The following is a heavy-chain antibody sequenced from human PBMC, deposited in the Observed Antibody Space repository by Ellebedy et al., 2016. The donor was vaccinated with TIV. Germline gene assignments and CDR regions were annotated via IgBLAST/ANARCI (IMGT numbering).Heavy chain of an antibody. CDR2: INNDGTAT. V-gene: IGHV3-74*01. J-gene: IGHJ4*02. CDR1: GFTVTPYW. CDR3: ARRSSGYCVGVKCTTDFDY. Sequence: GESLKISXVASGFTVTPYWMYWVRQAPGKGLVWVSRINNDGTATTYADSVKGRFTISRDNTKNTLYLQMNSLRAEDTGVYYCARRSSGYCVGVKCTTDFDYWGQGTLVTVSS. D-gene: IGHD2-2*03.